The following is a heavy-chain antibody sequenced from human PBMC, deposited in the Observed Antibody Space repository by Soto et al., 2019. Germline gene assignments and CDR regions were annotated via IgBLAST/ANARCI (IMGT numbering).Heavy chain of an antibody. V-gene: IGHV3-43*01. Sequence: DVHLVESGGLVVQPGGSLRLSCAASGFPFDDYTLHWVRQAPGQGLEWVSLISWVGNSTYYADSVKGRFTISRDNTNNSLYLQMNSLRSQDTDVYYCAKGRAVLEPDTINKSGIDVWGQGTTVTVSS. CDR1: GFPFDDYT. CDR3: AKGRAVLEPDTINKSGIDV. J-gene: IGHJ6*02. D-gene: IGHD1-1*01. CDR2: ISWVGNST.